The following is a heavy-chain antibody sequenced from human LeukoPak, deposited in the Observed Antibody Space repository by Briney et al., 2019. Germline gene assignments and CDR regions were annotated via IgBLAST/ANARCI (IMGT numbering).Heavy chain of an antibody. CDR1: GGSFSGYY. V-gene: IGHV4-34*01. CDR3: ARGPFGIAVAGTYNWFDP. Sequence: PSETLSLTCAVYGGSFSGYYWSWLRQPPGKGLEWIGEINHSGSTNYNPSLKSRVTISVDTSKNQFSLKLSSVTAADTAVYYCARGPFGIAVAGTYNWFDPWGQGTLVTVSS. J-gene: IGHJ5*02. CDR2: INHSGST. D-gene: IGHD6-19*01.